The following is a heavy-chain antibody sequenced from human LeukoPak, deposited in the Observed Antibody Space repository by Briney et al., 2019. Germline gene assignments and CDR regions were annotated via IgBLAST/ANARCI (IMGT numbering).Heavy chain of an antibody. D-gene: IGHD3-9*01. Sequence: ASVKVSCKASGYTFTGYYMHWVRQAPGQGLEWMGWINPNSGGTNYAQKFQGRVTMTRDTSISTAYMELSRLRSDDTAVYYCARAPTTLTGYTDYWGQGTLVTVSS. CDR3: ARAPTTLTGYTDY. CDR1: GYTFTGYY. V-gene: IGHV1-2*02. J-gene: IGHJ4*02. CDR2: INPNSGGT.